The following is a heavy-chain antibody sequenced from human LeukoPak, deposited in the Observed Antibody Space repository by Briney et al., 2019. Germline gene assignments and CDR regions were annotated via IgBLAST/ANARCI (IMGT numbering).Heavy chain of an antibody. CDR3: AKVRTRDGYNYRYYGMDV. Sequence: PGRSLRLSCAASGFTFSSYGMHWVRQAPGKGLEWVAVISYDGSNKYYADSVKGRFTISRDNSKNTLYLQMNSLRAEDTAVYYCAKVRTRDGYNYRYYGMDVWGQGTTVTVSS. CDR1: GFTFSSYG. D-gene: IGHD5-24*01. V-gene: IGHV3-30*18. J-gene: IGHJ6*02. CDR2: ISYDGSNK.